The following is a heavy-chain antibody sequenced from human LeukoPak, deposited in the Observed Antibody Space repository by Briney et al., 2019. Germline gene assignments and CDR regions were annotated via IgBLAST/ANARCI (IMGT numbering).Heavy chain of an antibody. Sequence: GGSLRLSCAASGFTVSSNYMSWVRQAPGRGLEWVANIDQGGGRNNYVDSVKGRFTISRDNAKNSLFLEMSSLRADDTAVYFCARDVEGGTFDIWGQGTTVTVSS. CDR3: ARDVEGGTFDI. D-gene: IGHD3-16*01. J-gene: IGHJ3*02. CDR1: GFTVSSNY. V-gene: IGHV3-7*05. CDR2: IDQGGGRN.